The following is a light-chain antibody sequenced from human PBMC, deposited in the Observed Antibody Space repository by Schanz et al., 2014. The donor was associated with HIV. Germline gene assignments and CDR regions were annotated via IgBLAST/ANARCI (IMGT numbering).Light chain of an antibody. Sequence: QSALTQPASVSGSPGQSITISCTGTSSDVGSYDLVSWYQQHPGRAPKLLISEVSKRPSGVSSRFSGSKSGNTASLTVSGLQAEDEADYYCSSYAGLNRAVFGGGTQLTVL. J-gene: IGLJ7*01. CDR3: SSYAGLNRAV. CDR1: SSDVGSYDL. CDR2: EVS. V-gene: IGLV2-23*02.